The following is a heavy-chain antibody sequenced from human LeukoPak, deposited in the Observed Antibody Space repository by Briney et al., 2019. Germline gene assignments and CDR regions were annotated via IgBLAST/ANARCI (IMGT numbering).Heavy chain of an antibody. J-gene: IGHJ6*03. CDR1: GYSISSGYY. CDR2: IYHNGVT. D-gene: IGHD2-15*01. Sequence: SETLSLTCTVTGYSISSGYYWGWIRQTPGKGLEWVGSIYHNGVTYSNASLRSRLSISVDTSKNQFSLRLSSVTAADTAVYYCAGLLGYCSGNRCPSSANYYYYMDVWGKGTTVTVSS. CDR3: AGLLGYCSGNRCPSSANYYYYMDV. V-gene: IGHV4-38-2*02.